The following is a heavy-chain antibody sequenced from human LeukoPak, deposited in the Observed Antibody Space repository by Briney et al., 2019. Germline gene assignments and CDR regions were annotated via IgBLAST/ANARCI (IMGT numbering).Heavy chain of an antibody. D-gene: IGHD5-18*01. CDR2: IIPMLGRS. Sequence: SVKVSCKASGGSFSNYGISWVRQAPGQGLEWMGGIIPMLGRSNYAQKFQGRVTISTDESTSTAYMEMSSLRSEDTAVYYCAREDHTANNWFDPWGQGTLVTVSS. CDR1: GGSFSNYG. CDR3: AREDHTANNWFDP. V-gene: IGHV1-69*05. J-gene: IGHJ5*02.